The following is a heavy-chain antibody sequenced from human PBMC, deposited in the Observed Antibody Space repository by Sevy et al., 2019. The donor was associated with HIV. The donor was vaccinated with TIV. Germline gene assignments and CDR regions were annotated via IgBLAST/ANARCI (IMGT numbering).Heavy chain of an antibody. CDR3: AAGVVAYDSSGYYVEY. J-gene: IGHJ4*02. Sequence: ASVKVSCKASGFTFTSSAVQWVRQARGQRLEWIGWIVVGSGNTNYSQKFQERVPITRDMSTSPAFMELSSLVSEDTAVYYWAAGVVAYDSSGYYVEYWGQGTLVTVSS. D-gene: IGHD3-22*01. CDR1: GFTFTSSA. V-gene: IGHV1-58*01. CDR2: IVVGSGNT.